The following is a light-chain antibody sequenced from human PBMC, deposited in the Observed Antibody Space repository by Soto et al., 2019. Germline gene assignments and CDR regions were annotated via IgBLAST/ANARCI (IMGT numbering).Light chain of an antibody. V-gene: IGLV1-40*01. J-gene: IGLJ1*01. CDR1: SSNIGAGYD. CDR2: GDN. CDR3: ASWDNSLNGLYV. Sequence: QSVLTQPPSVSGAPGQRVTISCTGSSSNIGAGYDVNGYQQLPGTAPKLLLYGDNQRPSGVPDRFSASKSGASASLAISGLQSEDEATYYCASWDNSLNGLYVFGAGTKVTVL.